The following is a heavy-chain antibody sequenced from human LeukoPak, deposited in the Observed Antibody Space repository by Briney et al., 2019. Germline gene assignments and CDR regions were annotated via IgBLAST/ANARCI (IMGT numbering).Heavy chain of an antibody. D-gene: IGHD5-12*01. CDR3: ARGRKWLRSYYFDY. J-gene: IGHJ4*02. Sequence: SETLSLTCTVSGGSISSYYWSWIRQPPGKGLEWIGYIYYSGSTNYNPSLKSRVTISVDTSKNQFSLKLSSVTAADTAVYYCARGRKWLRSYYFDYWGQGTLVAVSS. V-gene: IGHV4-59*01. CDR2: IYYSGST. CDR1: GGSISSYY.